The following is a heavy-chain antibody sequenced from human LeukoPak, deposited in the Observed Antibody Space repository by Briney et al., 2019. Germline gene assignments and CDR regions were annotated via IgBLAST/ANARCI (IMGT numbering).Heavy chain of an antibody. D-gene: IGHD5-24*01. CDR3: ARGDFRWEMATTIAFDI. J-gene: IGHJ3*02. Sequence: PGGSLRLSCAASGFTFSSYSMNWVRQAPGKGLEWVSSISSSSGYISYADSVKGRFTISRDNSKNTLFLQMNSLRAEDTAVYYCARGDFRWEMATTIAFDIWGQGTMVTVSS. CDR1: GFTFSSYS. CDR2: ISSSSGYI. V-gene: IGHV3-21*01.